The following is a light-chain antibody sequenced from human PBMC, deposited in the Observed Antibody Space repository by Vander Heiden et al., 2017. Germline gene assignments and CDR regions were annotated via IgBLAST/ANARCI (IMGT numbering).Light chain of an antibody. CDR2: GNF. Sequence: QSVLTQPPSVSGAPGQRVTISCTGSSSNIGAVLEIHWYRHLPGTAPKLLIYGNFKRPSGVPDRFSGSKSGTSASLAVTGLQAEDEADYYCQSYDNSLKSVVFGGGTKLTVL. J-gene: IGLJ2*01. V-gene: IGLV1-40*01. CDR3: QSYDNSLKSVV. CDR1: SSNIGAVLE.